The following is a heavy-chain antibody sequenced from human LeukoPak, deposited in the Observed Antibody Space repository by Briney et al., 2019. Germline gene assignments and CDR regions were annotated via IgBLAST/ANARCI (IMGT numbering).Heavy chain of an antibody. J-gene: IGHJ3*02. Sequence: ASVKVSCKASGYTFTSYDINWVRQAPGQGLEWMGWMNPNSGNTGYAQKFQGRVTITRNTSISTAYMELSSLRSEDTAVYYCARDRGRGGAFDIWGQGTMVTVSS. CDR3: ARDRGRGGAFDI. CDR2: MNPNSGNT. CDR1: GYTFTSYD. V-gene: IGHV1-8*03. D-gene: IGHD3-10*01.